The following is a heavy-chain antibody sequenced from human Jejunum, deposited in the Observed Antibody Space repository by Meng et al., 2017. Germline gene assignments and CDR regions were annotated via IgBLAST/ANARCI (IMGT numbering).Heavy chain of an antibody. V-gene: IGHV3-33*01. CDR1: GFTFSRFG. Sequence: GGSLRLSCAAAGFTFSRFGMHWVRQAPGKGLEWLAVVWFDGSKAYYVDPVTGRFTVSRDNSKNMLYLQMNSLRAEDTAVYYCASDDGRNSAAFWGQGTLVTVSS. J-gene: IGHJ4*02. D-gene: IGHD6-25*01. CDR3: ASDDGRNSAAF. CDR2: VWFDGSKA.